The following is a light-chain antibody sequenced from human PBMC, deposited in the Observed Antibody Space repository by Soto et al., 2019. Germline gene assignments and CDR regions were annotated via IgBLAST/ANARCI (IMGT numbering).Light chain of an antibody. CDR3: XQYCSSPWT. Sequence: EIVLTQSPGTLSLSPGERATLSCRASQSVSSSYLAWYQQKPGQAPRLLIYGALSRATGIPDRFSGSGSGXDXXXXXXXXXPEDFAXXXXXQYCSSPWTFGQGTKVEIK. J-gene: IGKJ1*01. CDR2: GAL. V-gene: IGKV3-20*01. CDR1: QSVSSSY.